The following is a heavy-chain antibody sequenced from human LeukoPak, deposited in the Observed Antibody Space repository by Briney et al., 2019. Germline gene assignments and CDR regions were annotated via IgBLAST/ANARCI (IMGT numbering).Heavy chain of an antibody. V-gene: IGHV4-34*01. J-gene: IGHJ4*02. CDR1: GGSFSGYY. CDR3: ARGPYRYSGSYWSPTKYFDY. CDR2: INHSGST. Sequence: SETLSLTCAVYGGSFSGYYWSWIRQPPGKGLEWIGEINHSGSTNYNPSLKSRVTISVDTSKNQFSLKLSSVTAVDTAVYYCARGPYRYSGSYWSPTKYFDYWGQGTLVTVSS. D-gene: IGHD1-26*01.